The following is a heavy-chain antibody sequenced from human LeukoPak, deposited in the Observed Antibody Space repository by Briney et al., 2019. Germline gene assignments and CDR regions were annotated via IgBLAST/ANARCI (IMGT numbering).Heavy chain of an antibody. J-gene: IGHJ6*02. CDR1: GFTFSSYE. V-gene: IGHV3-48*03. Sequence: PGGSLRLSCAASGFTFSSYEMNWVRQAPGKGLEWVSYMSSSGSTIYYAHSVKGRFTISRDNAKNSLYLQMNSLRAEDTAVYYCARMTVASSWYYYYGMDVWGQGTTVTVSS. D-gene: IGHD6-13*01. CDR3: ARMTVASSWYYYYGMDV. CDR2: MSSSGSTI.